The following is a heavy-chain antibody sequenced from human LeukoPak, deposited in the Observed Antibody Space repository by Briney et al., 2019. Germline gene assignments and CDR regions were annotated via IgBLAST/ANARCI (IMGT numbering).Heavy chain of an antibody. Sequence: GGSLRLSCAASGFSLANVWLHWIRQAPGKGLEWVGRIKPKTDGETTEYAAPVKDRFSISRDDSKSMMYLQMNSLKTEDTAVYYCITPLPYSAQGGQGTLVTVSS. CDR2: IKPKTDGETT. CDR1: GFSLANVW. J-gene: IGHJ4*02. V-gene: IGHV3-15*07. CDR3: ITPLPYSAQ. D-gene: IGHD2-21*01.